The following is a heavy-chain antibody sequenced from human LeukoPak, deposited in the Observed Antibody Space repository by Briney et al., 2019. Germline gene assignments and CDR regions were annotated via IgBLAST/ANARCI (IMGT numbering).Heavy chain of an antibody. V-gene: IGHV3-7*01. J-gene: IGHJ4*02. CDR3: SRGATGSAYSASNF. D-gene: IGHD3-22*01. CDR1: GFTFSSYW. Sequence: GGSLRLSCAASGFTFSSYWMSWVRQAPGKGLEWVANIKQDGSEKYYVDSVKGRFIISRDNAKNSLYLEMNSLRTEDTAVYYCSRGATGSAYSASNFWGQGTLVTVSS. CDR2: IKQDGSEK.